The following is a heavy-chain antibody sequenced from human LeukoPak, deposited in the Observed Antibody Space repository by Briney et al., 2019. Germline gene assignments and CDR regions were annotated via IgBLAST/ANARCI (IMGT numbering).Heavy chain of an antibody. D-gene: IGHD1-1*01. CDR1: GFTFSSYW. J-gene: IGHJ3*02. CDR3: VRHNAARAFDI. Sequence: GGSLRLSCAASGFTFSSYWMHWVRQAPGKGLVWVSGINSDGSSATYADSVKGRFTISRDNAKNTLYLQMNSLRPEDTAVYYCVRHNAARAFDIWGQGTMVIVSS. V-gene: IGHV3-74*01. CDR2: INSDGSSA.